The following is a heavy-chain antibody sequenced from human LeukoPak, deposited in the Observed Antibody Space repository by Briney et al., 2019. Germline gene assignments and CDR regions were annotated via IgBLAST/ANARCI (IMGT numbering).Heavy chain of an antibody. V-gene: IGHV4-39*01. J-gene: IGHJ4*02. Sequence: PSETLSLTCTVSGGSISSSNHYWGWLRQPPGKGLEWIGSIYYSGTTYYNPSLKSRVTISVDTSKNQFSLKLSSVTAADTAVYYCARHRGYYGSGSKVDYWGQGTLVTVSS. CDR2: IYYSGTT. CDR1: GGSISSSNHY. CDR3: ARHRGYYGSGSKVDY. D-gene: IGHD3-10*01.